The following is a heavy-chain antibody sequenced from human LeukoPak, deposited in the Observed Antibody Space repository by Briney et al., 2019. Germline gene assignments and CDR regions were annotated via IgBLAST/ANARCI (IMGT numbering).Heavy chain of an antibody. CDR3: ARDIYASGIYYFDY. V-gene: IGHV3-33*01. J-gene: IGHJ4*02. CDR2: IWYDGSNE. D-gene: IGHD3-10*01. Sequence: GGSLRLSCAASGFPLSSYGMHWVRQAPGKGLEWVAVIWYDGSNEDYADSVKGRLTISRDNSNNTLYLQMNSLRAEDTAVYYCARDIYASGIYYFDYWGQGTLVTVSS. CDR1: GFPLSSYG.